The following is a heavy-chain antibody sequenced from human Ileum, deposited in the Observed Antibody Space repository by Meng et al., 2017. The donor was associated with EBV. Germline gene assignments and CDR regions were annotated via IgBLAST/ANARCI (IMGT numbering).Heavy chain of an antibody. CDR3: AHRPSMVRGVMYFDY. V-gene: IGHV2-5*02. Sequence: QITLKESGPTLGKPTQPSTLTCNFSGFSLRTSGVGVSWNRQSSGKTLEWLALIYWDDDRRYNPPLKSRLTITKDTPRNQVVLTMTNMDPVDTATYYCAHRPSMVRGVMYFDYWGQGTLVTVSS. CDR1: GFSLRTSGVG. D-gene: IGHD3-10*01. CDR2: IYWDDDR. J-gene: IGHJ4*02.